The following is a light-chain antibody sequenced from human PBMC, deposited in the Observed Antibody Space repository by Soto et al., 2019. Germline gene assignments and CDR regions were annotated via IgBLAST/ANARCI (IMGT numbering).Light chain of an antibody. CDR3: QQYNNWPRT. V-gene: IGKV3-15*01. CDR1: QSVSSN. Sequence: EIVMTQSPATLSVSPGEGAALSCRASQSVSSNLVWYQQKPGQAPRLLIYGASTRAAGIPARFSGSGSGTEFTLTISSLQYEDFAVYYCQQYNNWPRTFGQGTKVEIK. CDR2: GAS. J-gene: IGKJ1*01.